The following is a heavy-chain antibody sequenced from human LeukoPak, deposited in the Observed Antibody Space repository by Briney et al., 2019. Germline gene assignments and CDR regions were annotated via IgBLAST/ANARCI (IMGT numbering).Heavy chain of an antibody. CDR2: ISSSSSTI. CDR1: GFTFSSYS. Sequence: GGSLRLSCAASGFTFSSYSMNWVRQAPGKGLEWVSYISSSSSTIYYADSVKGRFTISRDNAKNSLYLQMNSLRDEDTAVYYCARDRDLWFRESDAFDIWGQGTMVTVSS. V-gene: IGHV3-48*02. D-gene: IGHD3-10*01. J-gene: IGHJ3*02. CDR3: ARDRDLWFRESDAFDI.